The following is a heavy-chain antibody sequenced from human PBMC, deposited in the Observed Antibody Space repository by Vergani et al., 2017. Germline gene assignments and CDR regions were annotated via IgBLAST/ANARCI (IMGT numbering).Heavy chain of an antibody. CDR1: GFTFSNAW. Sequence: EVQLVESGGGLVKPGGSLRLSCAASGFTFSNAWMSWVRQAPGKGLEWVGRIKSKTDGETTDYAAPVKGRFTITRDDSKNTLYLQMNSLKTEDTAVYYCTTDGNYEFWSGYFPNLDWGQGTTVTVSS. CDR2: IKSKTDGETT. CDR3: TTDGNYEFWSGYFPNLD. J-gene: IGHJ4*02. D-gene: IGHD3-3*01. V-gene: IGHV3-15*01.